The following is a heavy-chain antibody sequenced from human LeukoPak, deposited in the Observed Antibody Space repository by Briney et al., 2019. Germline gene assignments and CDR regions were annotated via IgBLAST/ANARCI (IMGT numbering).Heavy chain of an antibody. V-gene: IGHV3-74*01. D-gene: IGHD4-17*01. CDR2: INSDVSRT. CDR1: GFTFSNYW. CDR3: AKGGATVIDY. Sequence: GGSLRLSCAASGFTFSNYWMHWVRQAPGNGLVWVSRINSDVSRTTSAGSVKGRFTIYRDNAKNTLYLQMNSLRAEDTAVYYCAKGGATVIDYWGQGTLVTVSS. J-gene: IGHJ4*02.